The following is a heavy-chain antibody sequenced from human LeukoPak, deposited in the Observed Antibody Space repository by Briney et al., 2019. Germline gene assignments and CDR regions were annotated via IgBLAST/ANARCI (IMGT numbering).Heavy chain of an antibody. CDR1: GESFSGYY. CDR3: ARGLYSSSWYWDY. D-gene: IGHD6-13*01. Sequence: SETLSLTCADYGESFSGYYWSWIRQPPGKGLEWIGEINHSGSTSYNPSLKSRVTISVDTSKNQSSLKLSSVTAADTAVYYCARGLYSSSWYWDYWGQGTLVTVSS. CDR2: INHSGST. J-gene: IGHJ4*02. V-gene: IGHV4-34*01.